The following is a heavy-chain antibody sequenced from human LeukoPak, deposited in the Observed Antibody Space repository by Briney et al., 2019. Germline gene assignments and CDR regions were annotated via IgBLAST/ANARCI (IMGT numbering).Heavy chain of an antibody. D-gene: IGHD4-17*01. CDR2: IYYSGST. CDR1: GGSISSSSYY. V-gene: IGHV4-39*01. Sequence: SETLSLTCTVSGGSISSSSYYWGWIRQPPGKGLEWIGSIYYSGSTYYNPSLKSRVTISVDTSKNQFSLKLSSVTAADTAVDYCARHRVPIFYGDYGGYFDYWGQGTLVTVSS. CDR3: ARHRVPIFYGDYGGYFDY. J-gene: IGHJ4*02.